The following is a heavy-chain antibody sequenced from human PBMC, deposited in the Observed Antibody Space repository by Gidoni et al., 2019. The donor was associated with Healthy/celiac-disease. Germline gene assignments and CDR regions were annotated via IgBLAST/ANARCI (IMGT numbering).Heavy chain of an antibody. J-gene: IGHJ4*02. Sequence: QITLKESGPTLVKPTQTLTLTCTFSGFSLSTSGVGVGWIRQPPGKALEWLALIYWNDDKRYSPSLKSRLTITKDTSKNQVVLTMTNMDPVDTATYYCAHRGGAIRKEYYFDYWGQGTLVTVSS. V-gene: IGHV2-5*01. CDR1: GFSLSTSGVG. CDR2: IYWNDDK. CDR3: AHRGGAIRKEYYFDY. D-gene: IGHD2-2*02.